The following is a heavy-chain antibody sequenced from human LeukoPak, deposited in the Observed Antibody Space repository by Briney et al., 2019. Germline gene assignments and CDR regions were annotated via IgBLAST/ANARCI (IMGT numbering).Heavy chain of an antibody. CDR2: INPNSGGT. J-gene: IGHJ4*02. D-gene: IGHD2-21*02. CDR3: ARDGDSTAPDFDF. V-gene: IGHV1-2*02. Sequence: ASVKVSCKTSGYSFTDYYMHWVRQAPGQGLEWMGWINPNSGGTSSAQKFQGRVTMTRDTSISTAFMGLSSLRSDDTAVYYCARDGDSTAPDFDFWGQGALVTVSS. CDR1: GYSFTDYY.